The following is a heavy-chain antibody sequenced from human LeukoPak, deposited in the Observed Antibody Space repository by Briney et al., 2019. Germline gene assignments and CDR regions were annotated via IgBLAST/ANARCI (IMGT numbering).Heavy chain of an antibody. Sequence: ASVKVSCKSSGYTFTGYYVHWVRQAPGQGLEGMGGINPNSGGTNYAQKFQGRVTMTRDTSISTAYMELSRLRSDDTAVYYCARGFNYGKFDYWGQGTLVTVSS. CDR3: ARGFNYGKFDY. CDR1: GYTFTGYY. J-gene: IGHJ4*02. D-gene: IGHD3-16*01. V-gene: IGHV1-2*02. CDR2: INPNSGGT.